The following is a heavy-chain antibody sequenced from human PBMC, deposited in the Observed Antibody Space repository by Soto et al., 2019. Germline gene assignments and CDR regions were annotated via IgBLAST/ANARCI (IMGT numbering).Heavy chain of an antibody. J-gene: IGHJ5*02. V-gene: IGHV3-7*03. CDR2: INRDGSES. D-gene: IGHD2-2*01. Sequence: EALLVESGGGLVQPGGSLRLSCAASXXTFSGYWMSWVRQAPGKGLEWVASINRDGSESHYVDSVKGRFTISRDNAKSSVYLQMKSLRAEDTAVYYCARDPGPRPAAIRGLGWFDPWGQGTLVTVSS. CDR1: XXTFSGYW. CDR3: ARDPGPRPAAIRGLGWFDP.